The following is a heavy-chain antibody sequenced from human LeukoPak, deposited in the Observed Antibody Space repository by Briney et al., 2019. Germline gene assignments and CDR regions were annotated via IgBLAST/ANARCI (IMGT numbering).Heavy chain of an antibody. CDR1: GLTFSSHS. Sequence: PGGSLRLSCAASGLTFSSHSMNWVRQAPGKGLEWVSHIRSSSRTTYYADSVKGRVTISRDDAKSSRYLQMNSLRGEATAVYYCASWAGTTAGFSGPFDFWGQGTLVTVSS. CDR3: ASWAGTTAGFSGPFDF. CDR2: IRSSSRTT. V-gene: IGHV3-48*01. J-gene: IGHJ4*02. D-gene: IGHD6-25*01.